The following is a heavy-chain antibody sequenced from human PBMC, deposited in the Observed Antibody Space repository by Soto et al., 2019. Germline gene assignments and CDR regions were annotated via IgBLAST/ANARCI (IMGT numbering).Heavy chain of an antibody. CDR1: GYTFTSYG. Sequence: ASVMVSCKASGYTFTSYGISWVRQAPGQGLEWMGWISAYNGNTNYAQKLQGRVTMTTDTSTSTAYMELRSLRSDDTAVYYCASTYDSSGYYSNFDYWGQGTLVTVSS. CDR2: ISAYNGNT. D-gene: IGHD3-22*01. CDR3: ASTYDSSGYYSNFDY. J-gene: IGHJ4*02. V-gene: IGHV1-18*01.